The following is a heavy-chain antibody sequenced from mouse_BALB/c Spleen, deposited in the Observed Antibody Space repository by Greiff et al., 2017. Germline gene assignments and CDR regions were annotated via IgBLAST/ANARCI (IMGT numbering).Heavy chain of an antibody. CDR3: TRSALYGNYPAY. CDR2: INPSNGGT. Sequence: QVQLQQSGAELVKPGASVKLSCKASGYTFTSYYMYWVKQRPGQGLEWIGEINPSNGGTNFNEKFKSKATLTVDKSSSTAYMQLSSLTSEDSAVYYGTRSALYGNYPAYWGQGTLVTVSA. J-gene: IGHJ3*01. V-gene: IGHV1S81*02. D-gene: IGHD2-10*02. CDR1: GYTFTSYY.